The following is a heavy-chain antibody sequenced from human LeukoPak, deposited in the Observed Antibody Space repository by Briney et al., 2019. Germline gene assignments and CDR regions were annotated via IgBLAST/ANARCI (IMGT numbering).Heavy chain of an antibody. CDR3: ASGSSTFLDYYGMDV. J-gene: IGHJ6*02. D-gene: IGHD2-2*01. Sequence: SETLSLTCTVSGGSISSYYWSWIRQPPGKGLEWIGYIYYSGSTNYNPSLKSRVTISVDTSKNQFSLKLSFVTAADTAVYYCASGSSTFLDYYGMDVWGQGTTVTVSS. V-gene: IGHV4-59*01. CDR1: GGSISSYY. CDR2: IYYSGST.